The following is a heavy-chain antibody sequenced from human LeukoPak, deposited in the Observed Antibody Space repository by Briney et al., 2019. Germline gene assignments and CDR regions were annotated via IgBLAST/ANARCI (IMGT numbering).Heavy chain of an antibody. CDR3: AKVYSGGSGSYYIPGFVVNDY. CDR2: ISGSGGST. D-gene: IGHD3-10*01. V-gene: IGHV3-23*01. J-gene: IGHJ4*02. CDR1: GFTFSSYE. Sequence: GGSLRLSCAASGFTFSSYEMNWVRQAPGKGLEWVSAISGSGGSTYYADSVKGRFTISRDNSKNTLYLQMNSLRAEDTAVYYCAKVYSGGSGSYYIPGFVVNDYWGQGTLVTVSS.